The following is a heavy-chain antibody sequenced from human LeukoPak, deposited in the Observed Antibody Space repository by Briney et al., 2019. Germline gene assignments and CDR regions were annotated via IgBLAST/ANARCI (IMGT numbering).Heavy chain of an antibody. J-gene: IGHJ4*02. D-gene: IGHD4-17*01. Sequence: SETLSLTCTVSGGSISSYSWSWIRQPPGKGLEWIGYIYYSGSTNYNPSLKSRVTASVDTSKNKFSLKLSSVPAADTAVYYCARVDYGDYGESGSGFDYWGQGTLVTVSS. CDR2: IYYSGST. CDR3: ARVDYGDYGESGSGFDY. V-gene: IGHV4-59*01. CDR1: GGSISSYS.